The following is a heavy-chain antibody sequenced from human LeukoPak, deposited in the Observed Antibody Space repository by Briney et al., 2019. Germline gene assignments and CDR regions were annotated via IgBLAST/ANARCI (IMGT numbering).Heavy chain of an antibody. CDR2: INHSGST. V-gene: IGHV4-34*01. CDR3: AKKWGNWFDP. Sequence: SETLSLTCAVDGGSFSCYYWSWIRQPPGKGLEWIGEINHSGSTNYNPSLKSRVTISVDTSKNQFSLKLSSVTAADTAVYYCAKKWGNWFDPWGQGTLVTVSS. D-gene: IGHD1-26*01. J-gene: IGHJ5*02. CDR1: GGSFSCYY.